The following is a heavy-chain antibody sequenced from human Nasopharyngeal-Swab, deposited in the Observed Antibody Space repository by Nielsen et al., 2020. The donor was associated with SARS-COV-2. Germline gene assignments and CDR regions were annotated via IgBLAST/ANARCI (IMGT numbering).Heavy chain of an antibody. V-gene: IGHV4-39*01. CDR3: VRLNVVPAATGWFDP. D-gene: IGHD2-2*01. CDR1: GGSISSSSHY. Sequence: SETLSLTCTVSGGSISSSSHYWGWIRQPPGKGLEWIGRIYYSGTTYYNPSLKSRVTISVDTSKNQFSLKLSSVTAADTALYYCVRLNVVPAATGWFDPWGQGTLVTVSS. J-gene: IGHJ5*02. CDR2: IYYSGTT.